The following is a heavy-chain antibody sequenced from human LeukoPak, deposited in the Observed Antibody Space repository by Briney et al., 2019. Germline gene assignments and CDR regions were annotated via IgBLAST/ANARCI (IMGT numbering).Heavy chain of an antibody. Sequence: ASVKVCCKASGYTFTSYAMHWGRQAPGQRLGWMGWIDAGNGNTKYSQKFQGRVTITRDTSASTDYMELSSLRSEDKAVYYCARNVGSLWFGELFDYWGQGTLAAVSS. V-gene: IGHV1-3*01. CDR1: GYTFTSYA. CDR3: ARNVGSLWFGELFDY. D-gene: IGHD3-10*01. J-gene: IGHJ4*02. CDR2: IDAGNGNT.